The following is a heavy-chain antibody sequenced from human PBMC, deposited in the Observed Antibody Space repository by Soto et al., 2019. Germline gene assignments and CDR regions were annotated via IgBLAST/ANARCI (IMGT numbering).Heavy chain of an antibody. CDR2: IHYNGNT. V-gene: IGHV4-59*01. CDR3: AREGNLGRWLQPLDF. D-gene: IGHD5-12*01. CDR1: GDSISAYS. J-gene: IGHJ4*02. Sequence: QVQLQVSAPGLVKPSETLSLTCTVSGDSISAYSWSWVRQPPGKGLEWIGNIHYNGNTKYNPSLKGRVTMSVDTSKNQFSLKLISVTAADTAKYFCAREGNLGRWLQPLDFWGQGTLVTGSS.